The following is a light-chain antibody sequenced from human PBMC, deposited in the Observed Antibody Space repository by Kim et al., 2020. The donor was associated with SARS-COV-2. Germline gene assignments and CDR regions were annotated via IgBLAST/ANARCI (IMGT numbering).Light chain of an antibody. V-gene: IGKV3-20*01. CDR1: QSVRSSY. Sequence: SPGEGATLSCSASQSVRSSYLAWYQQKPGQAPRLLIYGASSRATGIPDRFSGSESGTDFTLTISRLEPEDFAVYYCQQYGSSPWTFGQGTKVDIK. CDR3: QQYGSSPWT. CDR2: GAS. J-gene: IGKJ1*01.